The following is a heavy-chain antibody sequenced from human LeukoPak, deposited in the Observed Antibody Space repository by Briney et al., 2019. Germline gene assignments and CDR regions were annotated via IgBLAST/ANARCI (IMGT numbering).Heavy chain of an antibody. Sequence: ASVKVSCKASGYTFTGYYMHWVRQAPGQGLEWMGWINPNSGGTNYAQKFHGRVTMTRDTSISTAYMELSRLRSDDTAVYYCARGDDPYSSSSPTAYWGQGTLVTVSS. V-gene: IGHV1-2*02. D-gene: IGHD6-6*01. J-gene: IGHJ4*02. CDR1: GYTFTGYY. CDR2: INPNSGGT. CDR3: ARGDDPYSSSSPTAY.